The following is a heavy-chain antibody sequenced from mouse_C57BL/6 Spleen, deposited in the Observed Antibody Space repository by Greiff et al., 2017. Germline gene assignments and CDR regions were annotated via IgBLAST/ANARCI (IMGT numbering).Heavy chain of an antibody. CDR1: GYTFTSYW. CDR2: INPKSGST. Sequence: QVQLQQPGAELVKPGASVKLSCKASGYTFTSYWMHWVKQRPGQGLEWIGMINPKSGSTNYNEKFKSKATLTVDKSSSTAYLQLSSLTSEDSAVYYCARWDDYGGLDYWGQGTTLTVSS. D-gene: IGHD2-4*01. V-gene: IGHV1-64*01. CDR3: ARWDDYGGLDY. J-gene: IGHJ2*01.